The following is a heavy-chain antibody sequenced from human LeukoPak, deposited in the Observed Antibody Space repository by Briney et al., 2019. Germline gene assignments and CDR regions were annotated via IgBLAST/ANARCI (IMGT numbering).Heavy chain of an antibody. CDR1: GYTFTGYY. D-gene: IGHD6-13*01. Sequence: GASVKVSCKASGYTFTGYYMHWVRQAPGQGLEWMGRMNPNSGGTNYAQKFQGRVTMTRDTSFSTVYMELSRLRSDDTAVYYCARAGYSSSWYSSSAFDIWGQGTMVTVSS. V-gene: IGHV1-2*06. CDR3: ARAGYSSSWYSSSAFDI. CDR2: MNPNSGGT. J-gene: IGHJ3*02.